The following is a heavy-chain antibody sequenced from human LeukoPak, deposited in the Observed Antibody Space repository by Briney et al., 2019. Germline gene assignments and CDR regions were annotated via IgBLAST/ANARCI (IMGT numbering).Heavy chain of an antibody. D-gene: IGHD6-6*01. Sequence: ASVKVSCKASGYTFTSYAMNWVRQAPGQGLEWMGWINTNTGNPTYAQGFTGRFVFSLDTSVSTAYLQISSLKAEDTAVYYCARDYGAARTNWFDPWGQGTLVTVSS. V-gene: IGHV7-4-1*02. J-gene: IGHJ5*02. CDR2: INTNTGNP. CDR3: ARDYGAARTNWFDP. CDR1: GYTFTSYA.